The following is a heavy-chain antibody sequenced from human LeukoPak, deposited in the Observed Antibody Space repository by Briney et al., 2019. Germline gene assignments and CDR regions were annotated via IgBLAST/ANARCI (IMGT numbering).Heavy chain of an antibody. CDR2: IGWDSGRI. Sequence: GGSLRLSCVGSGLILNDHAMHWVRQVPGKGLEWVSGIGWDSGRIGYADSVKGRFTTSRDNAKNSLYLQMNSPRVEDTAVYYCVRGDISGLRGWGQGTLVIVSS. D-gene: IGHD1-20*01. J-gene: IGHJ4*02. CDR1: GLILNDHA. V-gene: IGHV3-9*01. CDR3: VRGDISGLRG.